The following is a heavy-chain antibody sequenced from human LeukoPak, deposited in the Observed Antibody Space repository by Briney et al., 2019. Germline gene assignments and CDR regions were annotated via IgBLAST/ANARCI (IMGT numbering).Heavy chain of an antibody. CDR3: ARGGHLFQDAFDI. CDR1: GYSFTSYW. J-gene: IGHJ3*02. V-gene: IGHV5-51*01. Sequence: GESLKISCKGSGYSFTSYWIGWVRQMPGKGLEWMGILYPGDSDIRYSPSFQGQVTISVDKSISTAYLQWRSLKASDTAMYYCARGGHLFQDAFDIWGQGTMVTVSS. CDR2: LYPGDSDI. D-gene: IGHD2-15*01.